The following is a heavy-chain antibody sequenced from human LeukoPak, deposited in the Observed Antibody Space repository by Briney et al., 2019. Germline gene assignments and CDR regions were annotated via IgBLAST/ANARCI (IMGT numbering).Heavy chain of an antibody. V-gene: IGHV3-30*18. Sequence: PGGSLRLSCAASKFTFAAYDMHWVRQAPGKGLEWVAVISYDENDKYYADSVKGRFTISRDNAKNTLYLQMNSLRSEDTAVYYCAKGPDRSGLYSLDYWGQGTLVTASS. CDR3: AKGPDRSGLYSLDY. D-gene: IGHD3-22*01. CDR1: KFTFAAYD. CDR2: ISYDENDK. J-gene: IGHJ4*02.